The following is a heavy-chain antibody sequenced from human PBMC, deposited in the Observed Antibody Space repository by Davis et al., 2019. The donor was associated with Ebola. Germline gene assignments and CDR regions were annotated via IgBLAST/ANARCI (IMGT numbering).Heavy chain of an antibody. CDR2: INSDGSST. CDR3: ARVPVGDFDY. J-gene: IGHJ4*02. V-gene: IGHV3-74*01. CDR1: GFTFSSYW. Sequence: GESLKISCAASGFTFSSYWMHWVRQAPGKGLVWVSRINSDGSSTSYADSVKGRFTISRDNAKNTLYLQMNSLRAEDTAVYYCARVPVGDFDYWGQGTLVTVSS.